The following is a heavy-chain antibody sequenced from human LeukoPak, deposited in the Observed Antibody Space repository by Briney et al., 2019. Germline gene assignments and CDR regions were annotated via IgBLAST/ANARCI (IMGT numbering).Heavy chain of an antibody. D-gene: IGHD3-22*01. CDR3: ARFRYYYDSSGPDAAFDI. CDR2: IYYSGST. Sequence: KASETLSLTCTVSGGSISSYYWSWIRQPPGKGLEWIGYIYYSGSTNYDPSLKSRVTISVDTSKNQFSLKLSSVTAADTAVYYCARFRYYYDSSGPDAAFDIWGQGTIVTVSS. CDR1: GGSISSYY. J-gene: IGHJ3*02. V-gene: IGHV4-59*01.